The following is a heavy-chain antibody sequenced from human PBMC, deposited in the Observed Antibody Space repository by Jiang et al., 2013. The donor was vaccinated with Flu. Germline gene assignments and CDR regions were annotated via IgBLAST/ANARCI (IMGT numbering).Heavy chain of an antibody. D-gene: IGHD6-6*01. V-gene: IGHV5-51*01. J-gene: IGHJ4*02. Sequence: SPSFQGQVTISADKSISTAYLQWSSLKASDTAMYYCARGSTLFDYWGQGTLVTVSS. CDR3: ARGSTLFDY.